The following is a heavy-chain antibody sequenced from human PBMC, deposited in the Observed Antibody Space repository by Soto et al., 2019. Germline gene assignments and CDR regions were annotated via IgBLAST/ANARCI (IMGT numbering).Heavy chain of an antibody. J-gene: IGHJ6*02. Sequence: GASVKVSCKASGGTFSSYAISWVRQAPGQGLEWMGGIIPIFGTANYAQKFQGRVTITADESTSTAYMELSSLRSEDTAVYYCARSEAGRTGFGVVIILYYYGMDVWGQGTTVTVSS. CDR2: IIPIFGTA. CDR1: GGTFSSYA. V-gene: IGHV1-69*13. CDR3: ARSEAGRTGFGVVIILYYYGMDV. D-gene: IGHD3-3*01.